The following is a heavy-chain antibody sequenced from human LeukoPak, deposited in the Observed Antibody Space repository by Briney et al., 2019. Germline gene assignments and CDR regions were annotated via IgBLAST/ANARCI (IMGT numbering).Heavy chain of an antibody. CDR3: ASELVAGTDY. V-gene: IGHV3-21*01. CDR1: GFTFSSYS. Sequence: GGSLRLSCAASGFTFSSYSMHWVRQAPGKGLEWVSSISSSSSYIYYADSVKGRFTISRDNAKNSLYLQMNSLRAEDTAVYYCASELVAGTDYWGQGTLVTVSS. D-gene: IGHD6-19*01. J-gene: IGHJ4*02. CDR2: ISSSSSYI.